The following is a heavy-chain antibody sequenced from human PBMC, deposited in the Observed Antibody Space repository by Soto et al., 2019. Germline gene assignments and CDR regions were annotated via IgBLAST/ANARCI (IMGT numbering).Heavy chain of an antibody. CDR2: INAGNGNT. CDR1: GYTFTSYA. V-gene: IGHV1-3*01. CDR3: ARDKGRLQLGGNYYYILDV. Sequence: ASVKVSCKASGYTFTSYAMHWVRQAPGQRLEWMGWINAGNGNTKYSQKFQGRVTITRDTSTSTAYMELSSLRSDDTAVYYCARDKGRLQLGGNYYYILDVWGQGTTVTVSS. J-gene: IGHJ6*02. D-gene: IGHD5-12*01.